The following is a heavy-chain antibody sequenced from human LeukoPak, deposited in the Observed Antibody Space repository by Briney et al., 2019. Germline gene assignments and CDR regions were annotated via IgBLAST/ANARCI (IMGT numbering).Heavy chain of an antibody. J-gene: IGHJ4*02. V-gene: IGHV4-34*01. CDR2: INHSGST. CDR1: GGSFSGYY. CDR3: ARGLRTRSGYGLDP. D-gene: IGHD5-12*01. Sequence: PSETLSLTCAVYGGSFSGYYWSWIRQPPGKGLEGIGEINHSGSTNYNPSLKSRFTISVAPSKNQFSLTLSSVPAADPAVYYCARGLRTRSGYGLDPWGQGTLVTVSS.